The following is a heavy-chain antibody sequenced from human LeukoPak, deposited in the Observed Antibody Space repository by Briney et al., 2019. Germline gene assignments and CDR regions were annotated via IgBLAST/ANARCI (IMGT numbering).Heavy chain of an antibody. D-gene: IGHD2-15*01. Sequence: GGSLRLSCAVSGFTFSSYSMNWVRQAPGKGLEWVSYVSSSSATIYYADSVKGRFTISRDNAKNSLYLQLNSLRAEDTAVYYCARRAVLGYYYMDVWGKGTTVTVSS. CDR3: ARRAVLGYYYMDV. CDR1: GFTFSSYS. J-gene: IGHJ6*03. CDR2: VSSSSATI. V-gene: IGHV3-48*01.